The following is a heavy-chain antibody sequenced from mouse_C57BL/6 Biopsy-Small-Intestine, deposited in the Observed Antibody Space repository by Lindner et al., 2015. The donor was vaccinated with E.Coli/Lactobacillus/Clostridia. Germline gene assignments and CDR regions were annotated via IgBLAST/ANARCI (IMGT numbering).Heavy chain of an antibody. Sequence: SVKVSCKASGFTFSSSAVLWVRQARGQGLDWIGWIVVGSGNTNYAQGFQERVTFTRDLSTNTAYMELSSLRFDDTAVYYRASFDINGYFVLDPWGQGTLVTVSS. CDR2: IVVGSGNT. J-gene: IGHJ4*01. CDR3: ASFDINGYFVLDP. V-gene: IGHV1S18*01. CDR1: GFTFSSSA. D-gene: IGHD2-2*01.